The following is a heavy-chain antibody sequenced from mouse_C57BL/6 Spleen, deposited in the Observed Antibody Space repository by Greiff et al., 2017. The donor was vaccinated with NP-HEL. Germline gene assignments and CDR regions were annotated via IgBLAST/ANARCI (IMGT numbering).Heavy chain of an antibody. D-gene: IGHD1-1*01. CDR2: INPNNGGT. V-gene: IGHV1-26*01. Sequence: VQLQQSGPELVKPGASVKISCKASGYTFTDYYMNWVKQSHGKSLEWIGDINPNNGGTSYNQKFKGKATLTVDKSSSTAYMELRSLTSEDSAVYYCASYYGSSSWYFDVWGTGTTVTGSS. J-gene: IGHJ1*03. CDR3: ASYYGSSSWYFDV. CDR1: GYTFTDYY.